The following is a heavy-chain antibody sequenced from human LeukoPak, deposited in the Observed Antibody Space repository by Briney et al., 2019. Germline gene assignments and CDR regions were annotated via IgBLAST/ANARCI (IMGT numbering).Heavy chain of an antibody. J-gene: IGHJ4*02. V-gene: IGHV3-48*02. D-gene: IGHD1-1*01. CDR3: AREYTRDY. Sequence: GGSLRLSCVPSGFTFRTYSMNWVRQAPGKGLEWVSYITSSSSTIYYADSVKGRFTISRDNAKNSLYLQMNSLRDDDTAVYYCAREYTRDYWGQGTLVTVSS. CDR1: GFTFRTYS. CDR2: ITSSSSTI.